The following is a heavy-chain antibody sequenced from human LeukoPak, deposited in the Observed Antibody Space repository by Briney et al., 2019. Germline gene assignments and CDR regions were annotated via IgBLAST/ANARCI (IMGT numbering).Heavy chain of an antibody. D-gene: IGHD1-26*01. CDR3: ARGRRIVGAWGVDY. Sequence: PSETLSLTCTVSGGSISSSSYYWGWIRQPPGKGLEWIGSIYYSGSTYYNPSLKSRVTISVDTSKNQFSLKLSSVTAADTAVYYCARGRRIVGAWGVDYWGQGTLVTVSS. V-gene: IGHV4-39*07. CDR1: GGSISSSSYY. J-gene: IGHJ4*02. CDR2: IYYSGST.